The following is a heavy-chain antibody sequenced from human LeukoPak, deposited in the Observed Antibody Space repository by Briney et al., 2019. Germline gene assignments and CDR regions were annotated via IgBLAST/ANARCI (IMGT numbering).Heavy chain of an antibody. D-gene: IGHD4-17*01. Sequence: SETLSLTCTVSGGSINNYYWTWIRQPPGKGLECIGYVYYTGRTYYNPSLKSRVTISVDTSKHQFSLKLNSVTAADTAVYYCARDSSTVTTRHFDYWGQGTLVTVSS. CDR3: ARDSSTVTTRHFDY. CDR2: VYYTGRT. V-gene: IGHV4-59*01. J-gene: IGHJ4*02. CDR1: GGSINNYY.